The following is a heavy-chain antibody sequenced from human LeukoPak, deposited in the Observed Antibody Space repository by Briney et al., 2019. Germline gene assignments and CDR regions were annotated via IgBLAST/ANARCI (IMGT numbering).Heavy chain of an antibody. V-gene: IGHV3-30*18. CDR3: AKDLGYCGVGSCTTIDY. D-gene: IGHD2-15*01. CDR2: ISYDGSNK. J-gene: IGHJ4*02. Sequence: GGSLRLSCAASGFTFSSYWMSWVRQAPGKGLEWVAVISYDGSNKYYADSVKGRFTISRDNSKNTLFLQMNSLRAEDTAVYYCAKDLGYCGVGSCTTIDYWGQRTLVTVSS. CDR1: GFTFSSYW.